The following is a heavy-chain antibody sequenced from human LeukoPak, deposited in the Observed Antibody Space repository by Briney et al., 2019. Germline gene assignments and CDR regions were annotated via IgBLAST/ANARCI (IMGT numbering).Heavy chain of an antibody. CDR3: AKRPGYCSSTSCYYYYYMDV. D-gene: IGHD2-2*01. Sequence: GGSLRLSCAASGFTFSSYAMSWVRQAPGKGLEWDSAISGSGTSTYYADSVKGRFTISRDNSKNTLYMQMNSLRGDDTAVYYCAKRPGYCSSTSCYYYYYMDVWGDGATVTVSS. CDR1: GFTFSSYA. V-gene: IGHV3-23*01. J-gene: IGHJ6*03. CDR2: ISGSGTST.